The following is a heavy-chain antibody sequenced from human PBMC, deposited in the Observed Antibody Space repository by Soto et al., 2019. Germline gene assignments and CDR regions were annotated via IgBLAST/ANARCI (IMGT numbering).Heavy chain of an antibody. CDR2: IKSKTDGGTT. CDR3: TTDRGYMVRGVIITGIFDY. CDR1: GFTFSNAW. V-gene: IGHV3-15*07. J-gene: IGHJ4*02. D-gene: IGHD3-10*01. Sequence: GGSLRLSCAASGFTFSNAWMNWVRQAPGKGLEWVGRIKSKTDGGTTDYAAPVKGRFTISRDDSKNTLYLQMNSLKTEDTAVYYCTTDRGYMVRGVIITGIFDYWGQGTLVTVSS.